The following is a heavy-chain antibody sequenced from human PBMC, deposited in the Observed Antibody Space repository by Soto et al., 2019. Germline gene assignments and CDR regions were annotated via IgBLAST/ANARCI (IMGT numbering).Heavy chain of an antibody. CDR3: ARNQEGAIDY. J-gene: IGHJ4*02. D-gene: IGHD1-26*01. CDR1: GGSFSGYY. V-gene: IGHV4-34*01. CDR2: INHSGNT. Sequence: QVQLQQWGAGLLKPSETLSLTCAVYGGSFSGYYWSWLRQPPGKGLEWIGEINHSGNTNYNPSLKSRVTISLDTSKSQFSLKLNSVTAADTAVYFCARNQEGAIDYWGQGMLVTVSS.